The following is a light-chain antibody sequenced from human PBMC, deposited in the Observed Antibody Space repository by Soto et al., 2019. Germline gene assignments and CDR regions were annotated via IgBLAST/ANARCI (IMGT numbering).Light chain of an antibody. CDR1: QDISNY. CDR3: QQYDNLPLT. V-gene: IGKV1-33*01. J-gene: IGKJ4*01. Sequence: DIQMTQSPSSLSASVGDRVTITCQASQDISNYLNWYQQNPGKAPKLLIYHASNLETGVPSRFSGSGSATDFTFTISSLQPEDIATYYCQQYDNLPLTFGGGTKVEIK. CDR2: HAS.